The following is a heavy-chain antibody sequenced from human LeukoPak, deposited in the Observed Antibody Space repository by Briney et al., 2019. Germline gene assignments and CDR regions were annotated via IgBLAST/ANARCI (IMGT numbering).Heavy chain of an antibody. CDR2: INHSGST. CDR3: ARQVAARRSFLRLTRVNWFDP. V-gene: IGHV4-34*01. J-gene: IGHJ5*02. Sequence: SETLSLTCAVYGGSFSGYYWSWIRQPPGKGLEWIGEINHSGSTNYNPSLKSRVTISVDTSKNQFSLKLSSVTAADTAVYYCARQVAARRSFLRLTRVNWFDPWGQGTLVTVSS. D-gene: IGHD6-6*01. CDR1: GGSFSGYY.